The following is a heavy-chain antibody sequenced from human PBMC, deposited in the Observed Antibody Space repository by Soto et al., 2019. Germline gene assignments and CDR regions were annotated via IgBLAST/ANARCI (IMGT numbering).Heavy chain of an antibody. CDR3: ASVKIAAAGSLDV. CDR2: ISSSSSYT. CDR1: GFTFSYYY. J-gene: IGHJ6*02. V-gene: IGHV3-11*06. Sequence: GGSLRLSCAASGFTFSYYYMSWIRQAPGKGLEWVSYISSSSSYTNYADSVKGRFTISRDNAKNSLYLQMNSLRAEDTAVYYCASVKIAAAGSLDVWGQGTTVTVSS. D-gene: IGHD6-13*01.